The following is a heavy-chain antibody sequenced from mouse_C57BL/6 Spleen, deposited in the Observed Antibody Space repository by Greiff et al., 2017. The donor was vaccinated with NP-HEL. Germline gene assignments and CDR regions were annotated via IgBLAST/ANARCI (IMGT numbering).Heavy chain of an antibody. D-gene: IGHD2-4*01. CDR2: IYPGDGDT. Sequence: QVQLQQSGAELVKPGASVKISCKASGYAFSSYWMNWVKQRPGKGLEWIGQIYPGDGDTNYNGKFKGKATLTADKSSSTAYMQLSSLTSEDSAVYYCARGGSMIISVFDYWGQGTTLTVSS. CDR3: ARGGSMIISVFDY. V-gene: IGHV1-80*01. CDR1: GYAFSSYW. J-gene: IGHJ2*01.